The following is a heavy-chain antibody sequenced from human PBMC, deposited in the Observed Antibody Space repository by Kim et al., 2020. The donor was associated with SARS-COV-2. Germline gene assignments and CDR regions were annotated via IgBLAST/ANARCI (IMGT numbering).Heavy chain of an antibody. D-gene: IGHD4-17*01. CDR1: GITFSSYA. CDR2: LGGVGGNT. V-gene: IGHV3-23*01. J-gene: IGHJ4*02. Sequence: GGSLRLSCAASGITFSSYAMSWFRQAPGKGLEWVSSLGGVGGNTHYADSVKGRFTISRDNSKNTLYLQMNTLRVEDTAVYYCAKVGYGAYVGRDYLDCWGQGTLVTVSP. CDR3: AKVGYGAYVGRDYLDC.